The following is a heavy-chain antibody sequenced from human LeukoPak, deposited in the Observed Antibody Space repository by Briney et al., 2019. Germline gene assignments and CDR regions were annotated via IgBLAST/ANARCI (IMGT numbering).Heavy chain of an antibody. Sequence: SETLSLTCTVSGGSISSGGYSWSWIRQHPGKGLEWIGYIYYSGSTYYNPSLKSRVTISVDTSKNQFSLKLSSVTAADTAVYYCARDYPPSSGMDVWGQGTTVTVSS. D-gene: IGHD3-16*02. V-gene: IGHV4-31*03. CDR1: GGSISSGGYS. CDR2: IYYSGST. J-gene: IGHJ6*02. CDR3: ARDYPPSSGMDV.